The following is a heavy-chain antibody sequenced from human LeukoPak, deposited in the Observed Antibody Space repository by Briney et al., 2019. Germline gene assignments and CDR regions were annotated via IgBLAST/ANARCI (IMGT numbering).Heavy chain of an antibody. D-gene: IGHD3-22*01. CDR2: IYYSGST. V-gene: IGHV4-39*07. J-gene: IGHJ3*02. CDR3: ARLSYYYDSSGYYPHDAFDI. CDR1: GGSISSSSYY. Sequence: SETLSLTCTVSGGSISSSSYYWGWIRQPPGKGLEWIGSIYYSGSTYYNPSLKSRVTISVDTSKNQFSLKLSSVTAADTAVYYCARLSYYYDSSGYYPHDAFDIWGQGTMVIVSS.